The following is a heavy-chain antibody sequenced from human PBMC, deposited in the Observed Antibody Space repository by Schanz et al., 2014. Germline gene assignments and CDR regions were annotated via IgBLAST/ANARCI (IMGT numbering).Heavy chain of an antibody. Sequence: EVQLLESGGRLVQPGGSLRLSCTVSGFTVNNYAMNWVRQAPGRGLEWVSGITRQGTTYYGDFVRGRFSISRDLSSNTLYLQMNSLRADDSAIYYCAKDHPSSGWPASDVWGQGTQVNVSS. J-gene: IGHJ4*02. CDR1: GFTVNNYA. CDR3: AKDHPSSGWPASDV. D-gene: IGHD6-19*01. V-gene: IGHV3-23*01. CDR2: ITRQGTT.